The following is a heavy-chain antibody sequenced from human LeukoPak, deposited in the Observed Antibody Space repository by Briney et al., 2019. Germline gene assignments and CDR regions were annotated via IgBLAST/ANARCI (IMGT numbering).Heavy chain of an antibody. J-gene: IGHJ4*02. CDR2: ISDSGGST. Sequence: GGFLRLSCAASGFSFSSYAMSWVRQAPGKGLEWVSAISDSGGSTYYADSVKGRFTISRDNSKNTLYLQMNSLRAEDTAVYYCAKVMYYFDYWGQGTLVTVSS. V-gene: IGHV3-23*01. CDR3: AKVMYYFDY. CDR1: GFSFSSYA.